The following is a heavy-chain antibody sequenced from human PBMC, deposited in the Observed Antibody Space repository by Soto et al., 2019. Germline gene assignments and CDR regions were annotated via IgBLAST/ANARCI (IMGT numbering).Heavy chain of an antibody. CDR2: IRNKNDGGTA. J-gene: IGHJ3*02. Sequence: PGGSLRLSCAASGFTFSNAWMSWVRQAPGKGLEWVGRIRNKNDGGTADYAAPVKGRFTISRDDSKNTLYLQMNSLKTEDTAVYYCTAMNDRDAFEIWGQGTMVTVSS. D-gene: IGHD1-1*01. V-gene: IGHV3-15*01. CDR3: TAMNDRDAFEI. CDR1: GFTFSNAW.